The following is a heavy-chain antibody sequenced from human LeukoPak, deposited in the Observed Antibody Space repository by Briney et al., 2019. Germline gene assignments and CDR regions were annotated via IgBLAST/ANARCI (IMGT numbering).Heavy chain of an antibody. J-gene: IGHJ4*02. V-gene: IGHV4-59*01. D-gene: IGHD3-10*01. CDR2: IYYSGST. Sequence: PSETLSLTCTVSGGSISSYYWSWIRQPPGRGLEWIGYIYYSGSTNYNPSLKSRVTISVDTSKNQFSLKLSSVTAADTAVYYCAKVPDGSGSSVIFDYWGQGTLVTVSS. CDR1: GGSISSYY. CDR3: AKVPDGSGSSVIFDY.